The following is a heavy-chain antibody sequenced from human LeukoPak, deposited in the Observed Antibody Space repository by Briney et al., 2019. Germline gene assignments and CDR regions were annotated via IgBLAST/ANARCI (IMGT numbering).Heavy chain of an antibody. D-gene: IGHD5-12*01. CDR2: MNPNSGNT. V-gene: IGHV1-8*01. CDR1: GYTFTSYD. Sequence: ASVKVSYKASGYTFTSYDINWVRQATGQGLEWMGWMNPNSGNTGYAQKFQGRVTMTRNTSISTAYMELSSLRSEDTAVYYCARGLGGGDVWWLPTPYYYYGMDVWGQGTTVTVSS. J-gene: IGHJ6*02. CDR3: ARGLGGGDVWWLPTPYYYYGMDV.